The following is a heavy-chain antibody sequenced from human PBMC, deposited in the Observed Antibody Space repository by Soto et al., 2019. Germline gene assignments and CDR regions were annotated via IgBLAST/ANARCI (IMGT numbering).Heavy chain of an antibody. Sequence: NPSETLSLTCTVSGGSISSYYWSWIRQPPGKGLEWIGYIYYSGSTNYNPSPKSRVAISVDTYKNQFSLKLSSVTAAATAVYYCAIALYYYFFSGYYPNENYYYYYGMDVWGQGTTVTVAS. CDR2: IYYSGST. J-gene: IGHJ6*02. CDR1: GGSISSYY. D-gene: IGHD3-9*01. V-gene: IGHV4-59*01. CDR3: AIALYYYFFSGYYPNENYYYYYGMDV.